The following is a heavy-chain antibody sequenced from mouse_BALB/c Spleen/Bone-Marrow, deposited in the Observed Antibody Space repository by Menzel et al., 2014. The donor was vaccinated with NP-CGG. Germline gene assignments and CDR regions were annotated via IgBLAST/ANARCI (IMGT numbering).Heavy chain of an antibody. CDR1: GYTFTDYE. CDR3: TRDGDGYYPYTLDN. CDR2: IHPRSGGT. D-gene: IGHD2-3*01. V-gene: IGHV1-15*01. Sequence: VQLVESGAELVRPGASVKLSCMALGYTFTDYEIHWVKQTPVHGLEWIGAIHPRSGGTAYNQKFKGKATLTADKSSSIAYMELSSLTSEDSAVYYCTRDGDGYYPYTLDNWGQGTSVTVSS. J-gene: IGHJ4*01.